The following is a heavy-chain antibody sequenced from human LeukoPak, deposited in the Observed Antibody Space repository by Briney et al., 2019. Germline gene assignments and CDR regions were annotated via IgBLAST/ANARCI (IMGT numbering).Heavy chain of an antibody. CDR1: GFTFSTYG. D-gene: IGHD2-2*01. Sequence: GGSLRLSCAASGFTFSTYGMHWVRQAPGKGLEWVAFIRHDGSNKYYADSLKGRFTISRDNSKNTVYLQMNSLRAEDTAVYYCAAPGVPAATYYFDYWGQGTLVTVSS. J-gene: IGHJ4*02. CDR3: AAPGVPAATYYFDY. V-gene: IGHV3-30*02. CDR2: IRHDGSNK.